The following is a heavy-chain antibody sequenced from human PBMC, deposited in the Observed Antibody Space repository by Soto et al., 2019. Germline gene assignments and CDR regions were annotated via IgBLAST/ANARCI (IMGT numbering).Heavy chain of an antibody. CDR2: ISTSNGDA. CDR3: ARDLAYYGMDV. CDR1: GYTFTSYG. J-gene: IGHJ6*02. Sequence: ASVKVSCKASGYTFTSYGISWVRQAPGQGLEWMGWISTSNGDAGYAQKLQGRVTMTTDTSTSTAYMELRSLRSDDTAVYYCARDLAYYGMDVWGQGTTVTVSS. V-gene: IGHV1-18*01.